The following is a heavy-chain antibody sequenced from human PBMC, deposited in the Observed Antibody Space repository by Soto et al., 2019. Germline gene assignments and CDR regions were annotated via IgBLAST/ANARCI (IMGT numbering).Heavy chain of an antibody. CDR1: GGSISSYY. V-gene: IGHV4-59*08. D-gene: IGHD2-15*01. Sequence: SETLSLTCTVSGGSISSYYWSWIRQPPGKGLEWIGYIYYSGSTNYNPSLKSRVTISVDTSKNQFSLKLSSVTAADTAVYYCARRRFGYCSGGSCYSVWFDPWGQGTLVTVSS. J-gene: IGHJ5*02. CDR3: ARRRFGYCSGGSCYSVWFDP. CDR2: IYYSGST.